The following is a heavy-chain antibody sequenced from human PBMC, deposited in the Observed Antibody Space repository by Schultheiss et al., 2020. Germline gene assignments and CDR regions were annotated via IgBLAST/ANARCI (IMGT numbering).Heavy chain of an antibody. V-gene: IGHV4-39*01. CDR2: IYYSGST. CDR3: ARPNIAGSSWSPYYYYYMDV. D-gene: IGHD6-13*01. CDR1: GGSISSSSYY. Sequence: SETLSLTCTVSGGSISSSSYYWGWIRQPPRKGLEWIGSIYYSGSTYYNPSLKSRVTISVDTSKNQFSLKLSSVTAADTAVYYCARPNIAGSSWSPYYYYYMDVWGKGTTVTVSS. J-gene: IGHJ6*03.